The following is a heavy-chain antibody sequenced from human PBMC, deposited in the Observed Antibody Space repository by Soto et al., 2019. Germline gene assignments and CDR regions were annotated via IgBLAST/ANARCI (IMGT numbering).Heavy chain of an antibody. CDR2: ISGSGGST. J-gene: IGHJ4*02. V-gene: IGHV3-23*01. D-gene: IGHD1-26*01. Sequence: EVQLLESGGGLVQPGGSLRLSCAASGFTFSSYAMRWVRQAPVKGLEWVSAISGSGGSTYYADSVKGRFTIPRDNSKNTPYLQMNSLRAEDTAVYYCARRGSGSYYDYWGQGTLVTVSS. CDR3: ARRGSGSYYDY. CDR1: GFTFSSYA.